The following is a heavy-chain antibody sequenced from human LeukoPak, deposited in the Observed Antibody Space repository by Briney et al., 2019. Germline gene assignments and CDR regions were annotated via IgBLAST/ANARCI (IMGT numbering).Heavy chain of an antibody. CDR1: GYTFTGYY. CDR3: AGQYYDFWSGYYYYYYMDV. CDR2: INPNSGGT. V-gene: IGHV1-2*02. J-gene: IGHJ6*03. Sequence: ASVKVSCKASGYTFTGYYMHWVRQAPGQGLEWMGWINPNSGGTDYAQKFQGRVTMTRDTSISTAYMELSRLRSDDTAVYYCAGQYYDFWSGYYYYYYMDVWGKGTTVTVSS. D-gene: IGHD3-3*01.